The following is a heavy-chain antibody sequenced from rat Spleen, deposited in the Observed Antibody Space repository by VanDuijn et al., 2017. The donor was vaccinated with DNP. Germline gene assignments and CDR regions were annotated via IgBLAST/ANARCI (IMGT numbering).Heavy chain of an antibody. CDR3: AARYSSSWFAY. CDR1: GFTFSNYW. Sequence: EVQLVESGGDLVQPGRSLKLSCVASGFTFSNYWMTWIRQVPGRGLEWVASNTSSGGSIYYPDSVKGRFTISRDDAKNTLYLQMNSLRSEDTATYYCAARYSSSWFAYWGQGTLVTVSS. J-gene: IGHJ3*01. CDR2: NTSSGGSI. V-gene: IGHV5-31*01. D-gene: IGHD1-2*01.